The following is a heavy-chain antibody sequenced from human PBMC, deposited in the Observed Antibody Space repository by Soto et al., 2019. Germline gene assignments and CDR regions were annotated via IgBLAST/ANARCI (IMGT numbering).Heavy chain of an antibody. CDR3: TTAMDLGELSLPLHLDY. D-gene: IGHD3-16*02. Sequence: EVQLVESGGGLVKPGGSLSLSCAASGFSFSYAWMSWVRQAPGKGLECVGRIKSKTDRGTTDYAAPVKGRFTISRDDLKNTLFLQMNSLKTEDTAVYYCTTAMDLGELSLPLHLDYWGQGTLVTVSS. J-gene: IGHJ4*02. CDR2: IKSKTDRGTT. V-gene: IGHV3-15*01. CDR1: GFSFSYAW.